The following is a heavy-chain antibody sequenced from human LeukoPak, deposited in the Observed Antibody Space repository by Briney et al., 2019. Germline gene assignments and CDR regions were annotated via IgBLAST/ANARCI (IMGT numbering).Heavy chain of an antibody. D-gene: IGHD3-9*01. Sequence: GGSLRLSRVASGFTFSRYWMHWVRQAPGKRRVWVSRINSDGRSTTYASSVKGRFSISRDNAENTLYLQMNSLRDEDTAVYYCVRGADTGYSSDSWGQGTLVTVSS. CDR3: VRGADTGYSSDS. CDR1: GFTFSRYW. V-gene: IGHV3-74*01. CDR2: INSDGRST. J-gene: IGHJ4*02.